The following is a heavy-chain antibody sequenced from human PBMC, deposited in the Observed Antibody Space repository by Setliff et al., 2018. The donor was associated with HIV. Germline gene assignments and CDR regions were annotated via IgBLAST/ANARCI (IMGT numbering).Heavy chain of an antibody. D-gene: IGHD6-19*01. Sequence: GGSLRLSCAASGFTFSSYGMHWVRQAPGKGLEWVATIKPDASERSYLDSVKGRFTISRDNAKNSLFLQMNSLRADDTAVYYCAKQGTNGGWYWDYWGQGTLVTVSS. CDR3: AKQGTNGGWYWDY. J-gene: IGHJ4*02. V-gene: IGHV3-7*03. CDR1: GFTFSSYG. CDR2: IKPDASER.